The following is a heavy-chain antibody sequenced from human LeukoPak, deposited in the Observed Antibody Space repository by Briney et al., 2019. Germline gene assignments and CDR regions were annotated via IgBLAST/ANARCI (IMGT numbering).Heavy chain of an antibody. V-gene: IGHV4-59*11. CDR1: GGSISSHD. CDR3: ARGRRGRYYDISRYNYFDY. J-gene: IGHJ4*02. CDR2: IYDSGST. Sequence: NPSETLSLTCTVPGGSISSHDWGWIRQPPGKGLEWIGYIYDSGSTTYNPSLKSRVTILVDTSKDQVSLKLSSVTAADTAVYYCARGRRGRYYDISRYNYFDYWGQGTLVSVSS. D-gene: IGHD3-22*01.